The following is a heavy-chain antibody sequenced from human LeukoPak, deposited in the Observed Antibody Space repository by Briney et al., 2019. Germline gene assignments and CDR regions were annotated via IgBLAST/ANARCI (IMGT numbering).Heavy chain of an antibody. Sequence: GGSLRLSCAASGFTFSSYSMNWVRQAPGKGLEWVSSVSSSSSYIYYADSVKGRFTISRDNAKNSLYLQMNSLRAEDTAVYYCARDLFGSGWYLRQIGWFDPWGQGTLVTVSS. J-gene: IGHJ5*02. D-gene: IGHD6-19*01. V-gene: IGHV3-21*01. CDR2: VSSSSSYI. CDR3: ARDLFGSGWYLRQIGWFDP. CDR1: GFTFSSYS.